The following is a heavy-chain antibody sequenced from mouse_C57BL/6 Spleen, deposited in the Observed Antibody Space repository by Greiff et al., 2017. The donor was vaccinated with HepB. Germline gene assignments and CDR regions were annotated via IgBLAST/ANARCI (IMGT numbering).Heavy chain of an antibody. CDR3: ARGSTGFAY. D-gene: IGHD1-1*01. J-gene: IGHJ3*01. CDR2: ISYSGST. Sequence: VQLKESGPGMVQPSQSLSLTCTVTGYSITSGYDWHWIRHFPGNKLEWMGYISYSGSTNYNPSLKSRITITHDTSKKHFFLKLNSVTTEDTATYYCARGSTGFAYWGQGTLVTVSA. V-gene: IGHV3-1*01. CDR1: GYSITSGYD.